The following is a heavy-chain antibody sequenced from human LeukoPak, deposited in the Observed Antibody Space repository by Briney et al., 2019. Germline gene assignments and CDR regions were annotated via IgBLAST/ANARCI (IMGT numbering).Heavy chain of an antibody. CDR1: GFTFSSYA. Sequence: GGSLRLSCAASGFTFSSYAMHWVRQAPGKGLEYVSAISSNGGSTYYANSVKGRFTISRDNSKNTLYLQMGSLRAEDMAVYYCAGDAPNYVIHDYWGQGTLVTVSS. J-gene: IGHJ4*02. V-gene: IGHV3-64*01. CDR3: AGDAPNYVIHDY. CDR2: ISSNGGST. D-gene: IGHD1-7*01.